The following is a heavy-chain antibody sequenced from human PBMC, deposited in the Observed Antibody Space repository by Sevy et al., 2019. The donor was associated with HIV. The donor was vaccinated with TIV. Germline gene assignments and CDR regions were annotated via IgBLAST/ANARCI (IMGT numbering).Heavy chain of an antibody. D-gene: IGHD3-10*01. CDR1: GFTFSSYW. CDR2: IKQDGSEK. Sequence: GGSLRLSCAASGFTFSSYWMSWVRQAPGKGLEWVANIKQDGSEKYYVDSVKGRFTISRENAKNSLYLQMNSLRAEDTAVYYCARDGGMVRGVTQDYYYYGMDVWGQGTTVTVSS. J-gene: IGHJ6*02. CDR3: ARDGGMVRGVTQDYYYYGMDV. V-gene: IGHV3-7*01.